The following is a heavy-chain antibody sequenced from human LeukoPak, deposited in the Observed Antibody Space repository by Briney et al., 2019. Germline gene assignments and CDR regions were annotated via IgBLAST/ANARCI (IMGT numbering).Heavy chain of an antibody. CDR3: ARRPPDYDYVWGSYRLYGMDV. V-gene: IGHV4-59*08. CDR2: IYYSGST. Sequence: KPSETLSLTCTVSGGSISSYYWSWIRQPPGKGLEWIGYIYYSGSTNYNPSLKSRVTISVDTSKNQFSLKLSSVTAADTAVYYCARRPPDYDYVWGSYRLYGMDVWGQGTTVTVSS. J-gene: IGHJ6*02. D-gene: IGHD3-16*02. CDR1: GGSISSYY.